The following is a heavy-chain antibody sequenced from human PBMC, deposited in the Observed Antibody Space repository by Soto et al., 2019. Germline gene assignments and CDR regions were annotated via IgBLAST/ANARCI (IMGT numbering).Heavy chain of an antibody. CDR3: AKEMFPQAVTISSSPGGNS. J-gene: IGHJ4*02. V-gene: IGHV3-30*18. CDR2: VSYDESHV. D-gene: IGHD6-6*01. CDR1: GFTLSTFG. Sequence: QVQLVESGGGVVQPGRSLRLSCAASGFTLSTFGIHWVRQAPGKGLEWVALVSYDESHVYYADSVKGRFAISRDISKNTVYLQMDSLRSEDTAIYYCAKEMFPQAVTISSSPGGNSWGQRTMVTVSS.